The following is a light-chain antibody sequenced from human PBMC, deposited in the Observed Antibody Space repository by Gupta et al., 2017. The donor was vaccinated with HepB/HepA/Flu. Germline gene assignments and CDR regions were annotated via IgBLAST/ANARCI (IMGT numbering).Light chain of an antibody. Sequence: QSVLTPPPSVSGAPGQRVTISCPGRSSNIGAGYDVHWYQQLPGTASKLLIYGNSKRPSGVPDRFSGSKSGTSASLAITGLQAEDEADYYCQSYDSSLSAVVFGGGTKLTVL. CDR2: GNS. J-gene: IGLJ2*01. V-gene: IGLV1-40*01. CDR1: SSNIGAGYD. CDR3: QSYDSSLSAVV.